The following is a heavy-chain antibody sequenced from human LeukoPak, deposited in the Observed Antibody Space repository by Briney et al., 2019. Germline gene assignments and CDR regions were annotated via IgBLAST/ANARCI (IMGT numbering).Heavy chain of an antibody. J-gene: IGHJ4*02. CDR3: ARVVWFGTHVDFDY. CDR2: IYHSGST. V-gene: IGHV4-38-2*02. Sequence: SETLSLTCTVSGYSISSGYYWGWIRQPPGKGLEWIGSIYHSGSTYYNPSLKSRVTISVDASKNQFSLKLSSVTAADTAVYYCARVVWFGTHVDFDYWGQGTLVTVPS. D-gene: IGHD3-10*01. CDR1: GYSISSGYY.